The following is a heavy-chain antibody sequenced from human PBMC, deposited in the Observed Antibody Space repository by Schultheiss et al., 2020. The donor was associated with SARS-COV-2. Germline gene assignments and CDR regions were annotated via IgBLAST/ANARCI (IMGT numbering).Heavy chain of an antibody. J-gene: IGHJ4*02. CDR3: AKDPNYDFWSGYPNFDY. Sequence: ASVKVSCKASGGTFSSYAVSWVRQAPGQGLEWMGWINPNSGGTRYAQKFQGRVTMSRDTSTSTAYMELRSLRSDDTAVYYCAKDPNYDFWSGYPNFDYWGQGTLVTVSS. CDR2: INPNSGGT. D-gene: IGHD3-3*01. V-gene: IGHV1-2*02. CDR1: GGTFSSYA.